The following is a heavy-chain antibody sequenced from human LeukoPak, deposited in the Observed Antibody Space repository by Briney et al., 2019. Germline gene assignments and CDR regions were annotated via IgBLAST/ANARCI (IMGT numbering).Heavy chain of an antibody. Sequence: ASVKVSCKASGYTFTSYGISWVRQAPGQGLEWMGWISAYNGNTNYAQKLQGRVTMTTDTSTSTAYMELRSLRSDDTAVYHCARVGAAAGNYYYGMDVWGQGTTVTVSS. D-gene: IGHD6-13*01. CDR1: GYTFTSYG. CDR3: ARVGAAAGNYYYGMDV. CDR2: ISAYNGNT. V-gene: IGHV1-18*01. J-gene: IGHJ6*02.